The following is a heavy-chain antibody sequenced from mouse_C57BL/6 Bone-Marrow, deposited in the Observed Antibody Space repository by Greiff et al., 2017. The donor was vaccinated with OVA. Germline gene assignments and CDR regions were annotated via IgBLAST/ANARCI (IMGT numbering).Heavy chain of an antibody. V-gene: IGHV2-5*01. Sequence: QVQLKQSGPGLVQPSQSLSITCTVSGFSLTSYGVPWVRQSPGKGLEWLGVIWRGGSTDYNAAFMSRLSITKDNSKSQVFFKMNSLQADDTAIYYCAKLTMVTTGPYAMDYWGQGTSVTVSS. CDR3: AKLTMVTTGPYAMDY. CDR2: IWRGGST. D-gene: IGHD2-2*01. J-gene: IGHJ4*01. CDR1: GFSLTSYG.